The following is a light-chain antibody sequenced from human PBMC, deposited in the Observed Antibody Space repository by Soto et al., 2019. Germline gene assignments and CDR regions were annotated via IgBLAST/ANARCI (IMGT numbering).Light chain of an antibody. V-gene: IGKV3-15*01. CDR2: GAS. CDR1: QSVSSN. Sequence: EIVMTQSPATLSVSPGERATLSCRASQSVSSNLAWYQQKPGQAPRLLIYGASTRATGIPARFSGSGSGTAFSLTISSLQSEDVSVYYCQQYNNWPRRLTFGRGTKVEIK. CDR3: QQYNNWPRRLT. J-gene: IGKJ4*01.